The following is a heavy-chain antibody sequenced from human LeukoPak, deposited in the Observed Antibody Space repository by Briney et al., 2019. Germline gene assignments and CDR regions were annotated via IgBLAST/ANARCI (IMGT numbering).Heavy chain of an antibody. CDR2: IDSTGST. D-gene: IGHD3-22*01. CDR1: GILVSSNY. CDR3: AKERPYYYDSSPLSY. Sequence: GGSLRLSCVASGILVSSNYMSWVRQAPGKGLEWVSFIDSTGSTYYADSVKGRFTISRDNSRNTLYLQMNSLRVEDTAVYYCAKERPYYYDSSPLSYWGQGTLVTVSS. J-gene: IGHJ4*02. V-gene: IGHV3-66*01.